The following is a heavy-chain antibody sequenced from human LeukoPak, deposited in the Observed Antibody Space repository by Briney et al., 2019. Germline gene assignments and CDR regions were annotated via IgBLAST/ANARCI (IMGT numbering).Heavy chain of an antibody. CDR1: GFTFSSYG. J-gene: IGHJ3*02. CDR3: ARSYVVVTAIDAFDI. D-gene: IGHD2-21*02. CDR2: IRYDGSNK. V-gene: IGHV3-30*02. Sequence: GGSLRLSCAASGFTFSSYGMHWVRQAPGKGLEWVAFIRYDGSNKYYADSVKGRFTISRDNSKNTLYLQMNSLRAEDTAVYYCARSYVVVTAIDAFDIWGQGTMVTVSS.